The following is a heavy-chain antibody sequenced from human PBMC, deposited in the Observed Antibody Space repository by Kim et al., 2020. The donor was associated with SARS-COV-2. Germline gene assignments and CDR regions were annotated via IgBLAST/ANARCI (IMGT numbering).Heavy chain of an antibody. J-gene: IGHJ4*02. CDR3: ARHINGRTQEILTWIQLWDFDY. CDR1: GYSFTSYW. CDR2: IDPSDSYT. D-gene: IGHD5-18*01. V-gene: IGHV5-10-1*01. Sequence: GESLKISCKGSGYSFTSYWISWVRQMPGKGLEWMGRIDPSDSYTNYSPSFQGHVTISADKSISTAYLQWCSLKASDTAMYYCARHINGRTQEILTWIQLWDFDYWGQGTPVTVSS.